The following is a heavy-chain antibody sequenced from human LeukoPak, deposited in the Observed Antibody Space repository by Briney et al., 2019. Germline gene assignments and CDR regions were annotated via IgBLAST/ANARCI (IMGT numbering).Heavy chain of an antibody. D-gene: IGHD6-13*01. CDR3: AREAPTIAAAGIVD. Sequence: SETLSLTCTVSNGSISSRDHCWGWVRQPPGKGLEWIGYIHYSGSTTYNPSLKSRVTISVDTSKNQFSLKMSTVTAADTAVYYCAREAPTIAAAGIVDWGQGTLVTVSS. CDR1: NGSISSRDHC. CDR2: IHYSGST. V-gene: IGHV4-61*08. J-gene: IGHJ4*02.